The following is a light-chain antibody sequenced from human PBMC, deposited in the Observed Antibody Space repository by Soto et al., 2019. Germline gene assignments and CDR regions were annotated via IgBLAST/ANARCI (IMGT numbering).Light chain of an antibody. CDR1: QNSKNY. CDR3: LQCHSTPLT. Sequence: DVQMTQSPASLSASVGDRVTITFLASQNSKNYLSWYQQKPGKAPRVVIFGASLLQSGVRSTFSASGSGAAFTRTFSSLRPDDFASYYCLQCHSTPLTFGQGTRLDI. V-gene: IGKV1-39*01. CDR2: GAS. J-gene: IGKJ5*01.